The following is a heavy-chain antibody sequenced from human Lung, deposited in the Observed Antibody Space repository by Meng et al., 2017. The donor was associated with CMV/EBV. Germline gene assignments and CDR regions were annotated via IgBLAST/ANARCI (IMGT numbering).Heavy chain of an antibody. D-gene: IGHD6-13*01. CDR2: IYYSGST. J-gene: IGHJ6*02. CDR3: AGGGYSSSWLYYYYGMNV. V-gene: IGHV4-59*01. Sequence: SETLSLXXTVSGGSISSYYWTWIRQPPGKGLEWIGYIYYSGSTNYNPSLESRVTISVDTSKNQFSLKLSSVTAADTAVYYCAGGGYSSSWLYYYYGMNVWGQGTTVTVSS. CDR1: GGSISSYY.